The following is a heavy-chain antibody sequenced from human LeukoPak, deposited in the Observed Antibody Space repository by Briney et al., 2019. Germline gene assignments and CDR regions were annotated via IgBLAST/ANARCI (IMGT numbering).Heavy chain of an antibody. V-gene: IGHV4-39*07. CDR1: GGSISSSSYY. Sequence: SETLSLTCTVSGGSISSSSYYWGWIRQPPGKGLEWIGSIYYSGSTYYNPSLKSRVTISVDTSKNQFSLKLSSVTAADTAVYYCARRSLRYFDWQPRASPIDYWGQGTLVTVSS. D-gene: IGHD3-9*01. J-gene: IGHJ4*02. CDR3: ARRSLRYFDWQPRASPIDY. CDR2: IYYSGST.